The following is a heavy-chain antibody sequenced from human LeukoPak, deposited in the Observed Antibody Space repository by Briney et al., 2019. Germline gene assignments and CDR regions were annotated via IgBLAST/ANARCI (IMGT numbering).Heavy chain of an antibody. CDR2: IYYSGST. CDR3: AHLFCTNGVCYNHYFDY. CDR1: GGSISSYY. J-gene: IGHJ4*02. D-gene: IGHD2-8*01. Sequence: SETLSLTCTVSGGSISSYYWSWIRQPPGKGLEWIGSIYYSGSTYYNPSLKSRVTISVDTSKNQFSLKLSSVTAADTAVYYCAHLFCTNGVCYNHYFDYWGQGTLVTVSS. V-gene: IGHV4-59*04.